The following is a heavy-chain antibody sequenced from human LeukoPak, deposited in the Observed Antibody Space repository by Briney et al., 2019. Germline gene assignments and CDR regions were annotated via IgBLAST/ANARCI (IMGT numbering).Heavy chain of an antibody. Sequence: GGSLRLACAVSGFTLSDYWMHWVRQVPGEGPVWVSRINGEDRSTTYADSVKGRVTISRDNAKNTIFMHMTSLRDEDTAVYYCTRGGLTGQMAAFDYWGQGGLVTAAS. V-gene: IGHV3-74*01. D-gene: IGHD3-9*01. CDR2: INGEDRST. CDR1: GFTLSDYW. CDR3: TRGGLTGQMAAFDY. J-gene: IGHJ4*02.